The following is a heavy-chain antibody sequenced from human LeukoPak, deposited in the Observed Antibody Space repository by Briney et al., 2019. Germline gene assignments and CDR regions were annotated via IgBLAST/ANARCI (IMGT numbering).Heavy chain of an antibody. D-gene: IGHD1-14*01. CDR3: ARGPLTTSQRSLGY. Sequence: PGGSLRLSCAASGFTFSSYWMHWVRQAPGRGLVWVSRINSDGSIINYADSVKGRFTISRDNAKNTLYLQMNSLRADDTAVYYCARGPLTTSQRSLGYWGQGTLVTVPS. J-gene: IGHJ4*02. CDR1: GFTFSSYW. V-gene: IGHV3-74*01. CDR2: INSDGSII.